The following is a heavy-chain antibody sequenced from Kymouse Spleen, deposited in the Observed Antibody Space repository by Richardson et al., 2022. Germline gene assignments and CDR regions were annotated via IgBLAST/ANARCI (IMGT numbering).Heavy chain of an antibody. CDR2: INHSGST. J-gene: IGHJ4*02. D-gene: IGHD6-6*01. CDR1: GGSFSGYY. V-gene: IGHV4-34*01. CDR3: ARVGQLAPHFDY. Sequence: QVQLQQWGAGLLKPSETLSLTCAVYGGSFSGYYWSWIRQPPGKGLEWIGEINHSGSTNYNPSLKSRVTISVDTSKNQFSLKLSSVTAADTAVYYCARVGQLAPHFDYWGQGTLVTVSS.